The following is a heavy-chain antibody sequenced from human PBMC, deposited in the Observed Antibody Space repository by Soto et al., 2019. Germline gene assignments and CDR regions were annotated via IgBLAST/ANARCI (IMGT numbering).Heavy chain of an antibody. J-gene: IGHJ6*02. CDR3: AKDVGWAAGGTLYHYGLDV. D-gene: IGHD6-13*01. Sequence: QVQLVQSGAEVKTPGASVKVSCKASGYTFTTYGISWVRQAPGQGLEWVGWVSGYNGNTKYAQKVQGRVTMTTDTSTTTAYMELRSLRSDDTAVYYCAKDVGWAAGGTLYHYGLDVWGQGTTVTVSS. V-gene: IGHV1-18*01. CDR1: GYTFTTYG. CDR2: VSGYNGNT.